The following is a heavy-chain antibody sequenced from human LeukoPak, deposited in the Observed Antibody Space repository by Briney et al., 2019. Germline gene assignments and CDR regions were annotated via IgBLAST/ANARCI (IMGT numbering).Heavy chain of an antibody. CDR1: GFTFSSYG. Sequence: PGGSLRLSCAASGFTFSSYGMHWVRQAPGKGLEWVTFIRSDGNNKYYADSVKGRFTISRDNSKNTLYLQMNSLRPEDTAVYYCAKDTWPREGINYWGQGIPVTVSS. D-gene: IGHD3-10*01. V-gene: IGHV3-30*02. J-gene: IGHJ4*02. CDR3: AKDTWPREGINY. CDR2: IRSDGNNK.